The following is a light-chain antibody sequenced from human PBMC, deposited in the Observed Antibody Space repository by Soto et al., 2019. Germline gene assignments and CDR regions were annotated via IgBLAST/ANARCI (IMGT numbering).Light chain of an antibody. Sequence: QSVLTKPASVSGSPGQSITISCTGTSSDVGGYNYVSWYQQHPGKAPKLMIYDVSNRPSGVSNRISGSKSGNTASLTISGLQAEDEADYYCSSYTRSSLYVFGTGTKVTVL. CDR3: SSYTRSSLYV. V-gene: IGLV2-14*01. CDR2: DVS. CDR1: SSDVGGYNY. J-gene: IGLJ1*01.